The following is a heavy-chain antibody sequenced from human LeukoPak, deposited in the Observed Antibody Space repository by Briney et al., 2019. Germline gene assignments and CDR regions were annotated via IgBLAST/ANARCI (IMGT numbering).Heavy chain of an antibody. CDR2: INWNGGST. CDR1: GFTFSSYA. J-gene: IGHJ3*02. CDR3: ARENTVVTYDAFDI. D-gene: IGHD4-23*01. V-gene: IGHV3-20*04. Sequence: GGSLRLSCAASGFTFSSYAMHWVRQAPGKGLEWVSGINWNGGSTGYADSVKGRFTISRDNAKNSLYLQMNSLRAEDTALYYCARENTVVTYDAFDIWGQGTMVTVSS.